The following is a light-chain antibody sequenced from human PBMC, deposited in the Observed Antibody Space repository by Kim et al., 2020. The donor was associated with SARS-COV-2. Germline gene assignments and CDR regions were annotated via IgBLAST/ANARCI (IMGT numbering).Light chain of an antibody. J-gene: IGKJ4*01. CDR1: QSVSSY. V-gene: IGKV3-11*01. CDR2: DAS. Sequence: SLSPGERATRSCRASQSVSSYLAWYQQKPGHAPRLLIDDASNRATGIPARFSGSGSGTDFTLTISSLEPEDFAVYYCQQRSNWPLTFGGGTKLEIK. CDR3: QQRSNWPLT.